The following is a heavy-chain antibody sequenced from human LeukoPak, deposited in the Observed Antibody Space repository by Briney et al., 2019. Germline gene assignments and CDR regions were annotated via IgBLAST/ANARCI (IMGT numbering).Heavy chain of an antibody. D-gene: IGHD5-18*01. V-gene: IGHV3-23*01. CDR1: GLTFSRYA. J-gene: IGHJ4*02. CDR3: AKDIAQGYTFGSIEQDY. Sequence: PGGSLRLSCAVSGLTFSRYAMSWVRQAPGKGLEWVSAISESGSGTYYADSVKGRFTISRDNSKDTLSLQMNSLRAEDTAVYYCAKDIAQGYTFGSIEQDYWGQGTLVTVSS. CDR2: ISESGSGT.